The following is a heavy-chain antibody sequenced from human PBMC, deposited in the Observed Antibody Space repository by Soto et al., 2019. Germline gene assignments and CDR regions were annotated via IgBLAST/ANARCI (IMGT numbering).Heavy chain of an antibody. CDR2: INHSGST. J-gene: IGHJ4*02. D-gene: IGHD6-6*01. CDR1: GGSFSGYY. Sequence: SETLSLTCAVYGGSFSGYYWSWIRQPPGKGLEWIGEINHSGSTNYNPSLKSRVTISVDTSKNQFSLKLSSVTAADPAVYYCARLRGSSNGLLDYWGQGTLVTVSS. CDR3: ARLRGSSNGLLDY. V-gene: IGHV4-34*01.